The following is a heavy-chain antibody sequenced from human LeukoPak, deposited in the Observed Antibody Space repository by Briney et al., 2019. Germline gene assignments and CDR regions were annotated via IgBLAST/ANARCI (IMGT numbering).Heavy chain of an antibody. V-gene: IGHV4-61*01. CDR1: GGSVSSGSYY. D-gene: IGHD2-21*02. CDR2: IYYSGST. J-gene: IGHJ5*02. Sequence: SETLSLTCTVSGGSVSSGSYYWSWIRQPPGKELEWIGYIYYSGSTNYNPSLKSRVTISVDTSKNQFSLKLSSVTAADTAVYYCARDGEAYCGGDCYLSLSGKTNWFDPWGQGTLVTVSS. CDR3: ARDGEAYCGGDCYLSLSGKTNWFDP.